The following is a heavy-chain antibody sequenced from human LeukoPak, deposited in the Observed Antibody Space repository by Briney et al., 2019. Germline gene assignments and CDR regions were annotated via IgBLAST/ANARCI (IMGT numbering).Heavy chain of an antibody. CDR1: GFTFSSYG. CDR3: AKDSSCGLFYFDY. CDR2: ISYDGSNK. Sequence: GGSPRLSCAASGFTFSSYGMHWVRQAPGKGLEWVAVISYDGSNKYYADSEKGRFTISRDNSKNTLCLQMNSLRAEDTAVYYCAKDSSCGLFYFDYWGQGTLVTVSS. V-gene: IGHV3-30*18. J-gene: IGHJ4*02. D-gene: IGHD2-21*01.